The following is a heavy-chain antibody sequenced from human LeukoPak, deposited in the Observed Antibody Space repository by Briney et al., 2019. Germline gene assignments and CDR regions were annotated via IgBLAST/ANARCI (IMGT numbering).Heavy chain of an antibody. CDR1: GFTFSSYG. V-gene: IGHV3-30*02. J-gene: IGHJ6*03. Sequence: GGSLRLSCAASGFTFSSYGMHWVRQAPGKGLEWVAFIRYDGSNKYYAESVKGRFTISRDNSKNTLYLQVNSLRIEDTAVYYCAREEYQLLLYYYYYMDVWGKGTTVTVSS. CDR2: IRYDGSNK. CDR3: AREEYQLLLYYYYYMDV. D-gene: IGHD2-2*01.